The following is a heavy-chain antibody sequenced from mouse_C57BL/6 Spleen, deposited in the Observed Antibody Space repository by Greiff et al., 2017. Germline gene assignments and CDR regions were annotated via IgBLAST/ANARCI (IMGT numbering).Heavy chain of an antibody. D-gene: IGHD1-1*01. Sequence: QVQLQQPGAELVMPGASVKLSCKASGYTFTSYWMHWVKQRPGQGLEWIGELDPSDSYTNYNQKFKGKSTLTVDKSSSTAYMQLSSLTSEDSAVYYCARRPITTVVDWYFDVWGTGTTVTVSS. CDR3: ARRPITTVVDWYFDV. J-gene: IGHJ1*03. CDR1: GYTFTSYW. CDR2: LDPSDSYT. V-gene: IGHV1-69*01.